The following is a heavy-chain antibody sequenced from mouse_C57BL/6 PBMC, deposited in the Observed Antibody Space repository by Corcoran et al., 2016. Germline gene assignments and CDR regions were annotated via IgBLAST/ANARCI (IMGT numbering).Heavy chain of an antibody. CDR2: INPSNGVT. D-gene: IGHD2-5*01. J-gene: IGHJ3*01. Sequence: QVQLQQPGTELVKPGASVKLSCKASGYTFTSYWMHWVKQRPGQGLEWIGNINPSNGVTNYNEKFKGKATFTADTSSNTAYMQLSSLTTEDSAIYYCVLYSSAYWGQGTLVTVSA. V-gene: IGHV1-53*01. CDR3: VLYSSAY. CDR1: GYTFTSYW.